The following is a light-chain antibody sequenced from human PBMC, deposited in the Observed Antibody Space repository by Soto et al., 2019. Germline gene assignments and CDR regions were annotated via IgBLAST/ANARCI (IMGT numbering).Light chain of an antibody. J-gene: IGLJ3*02. CDR3: LLYYGGDQPWV. Sequence: QSVVTQEPSLTVSPGGTVTLTCASSTGAVTSGHYPNWFQQKPGQAPTTLIYSTSNKHSWTPARFSGSLLGGKAALTLSGVQPEDEADYYCLLYYGGDQPWVLGGGTQLTVL. V-gene: IGLV7-43*01. CDR1: TGAVTSGHY. CDR2: STS.